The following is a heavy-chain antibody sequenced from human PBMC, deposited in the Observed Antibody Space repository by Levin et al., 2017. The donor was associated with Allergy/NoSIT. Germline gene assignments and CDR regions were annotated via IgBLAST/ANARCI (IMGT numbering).Heavy chain of an antibody. Sequence: PSETLSLTCTVSGGSISSSSYYWGWIRQPPGKGLEWIGSIYYSGSTYYNPSLKSRVTISVDTSKNQFSLKLSSVTAADTAVYYCARQYSNYVNWFDPWGQGTLVTVSS. CDR1: GGSISSSSYY. J-gene: IGHJ5*02. V-gene: IGHV4-39*01. CDR2: IYYSGST. D-gene: IGHD4-11*01. CDR3: ARQYSNYVNWFDP.